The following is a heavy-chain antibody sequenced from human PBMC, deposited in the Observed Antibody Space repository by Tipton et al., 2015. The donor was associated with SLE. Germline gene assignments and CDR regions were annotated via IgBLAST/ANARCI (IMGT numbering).Heavy chain of an antibody. D-gene: IGHD3-3*01. Sequence: TLSLTCTVSGGSISSYYWSWIRQPPGKGLEWIGYIYYSGSTNYNPSLKSRVTISVDTSKNQFSLRLSSVTAADTAVYYCARDQYDLWLGYAFDVWGQGTVVTVSS. V-gene: IGHV4-59*12. J-gene: IGHJ3*01. CDR1: GGSISSYY. CDR2: IYYSGST. CDR3: ARDQYDLWLGYAFDV.